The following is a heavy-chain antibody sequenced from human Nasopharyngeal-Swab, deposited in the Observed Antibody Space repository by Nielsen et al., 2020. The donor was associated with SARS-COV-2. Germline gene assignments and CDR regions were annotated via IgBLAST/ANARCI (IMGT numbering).Heavy chain of an antibody. CDR3: ARDLMDSGSHYAFDI. D-gene: IGHD3-10*01. J-gene: IGHJ3*02. CDR2: IYYSGST. CDR1: GGSISSYY. Sequence: SETLSLTCTVSGGSISSYYWSWIRQPPGKGLEWIGYIYYSGSTNYNPSLKSRVTISVDTSKNQFSLKLSSVTAADTAVYYCARDLMDSGSHYAFDIWGQGTMVTVSS. V-gene: IGHV4-59*01.